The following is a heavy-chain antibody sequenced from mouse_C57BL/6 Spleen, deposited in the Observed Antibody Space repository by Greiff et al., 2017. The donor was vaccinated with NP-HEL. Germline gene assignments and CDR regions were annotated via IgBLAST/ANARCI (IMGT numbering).Heavy chain of an antibody. CDR3: ARDGYYVRDYAMDY. D-gene: IGHD2-3*01. V-gene: IGHV3-6*01. J-gene: IGHJ4*01. CDR2: ISYDGSN. Sequence: EVKLMESGPGLVKPSQSLSLTCSVTGYSITSGYYWNWIRQFPGNKLEWMGYISYDGSNNYNPSLKNRISITRDTSKNQFFLKLNSVTTEDTATYYCARDGYYVRDYAMDYWGQGTSVTVSS. CDR1: GYSITSGYY.